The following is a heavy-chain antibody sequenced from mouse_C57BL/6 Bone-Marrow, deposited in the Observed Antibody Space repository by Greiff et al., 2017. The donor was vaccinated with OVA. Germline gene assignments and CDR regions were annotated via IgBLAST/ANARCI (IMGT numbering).Heavy chain of an antibody. Sequence: VKLQESGPELVKPGASVKISCKASGYAFSSSWMNWVKQRPGKGLEWIGRIYPGDGDTNYNGQFMGKGTLTADKYSSTAYMQLSSLTSEDSAVYFCARSRDGYYVRYFDVWGTGTTVTVSS. J-gene: IGHJ1*03. D-gene: IGHD2-3*01. CDR3: ARSRDGYYVRYFDV. CDR2: IYPGDGDT. V-gene: IGHV1-82*01. CDR1: GYAFSSSW.